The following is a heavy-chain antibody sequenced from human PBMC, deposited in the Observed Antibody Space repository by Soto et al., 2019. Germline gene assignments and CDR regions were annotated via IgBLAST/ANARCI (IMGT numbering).Heavy chain of an antibody. CDR1: GYTFTNYD. V-gene: IGHV1-8*01. D-gene: IGHD1-26*01. CDR2: VNADSANT. CDR3: ARAIRDQLLCDY. J-gene: IGHJ4*02. Sequence: QVQFVQSGAEVKQPGASVKVSCRASGYTFTNYDISWVRQATGQGLEWIGWVNADSANTGYAQKFQGRVTMTRDTAINTAYMELNSMTSEDTAIYYCARAIRDQLLCDYWGQGTLVTVSS.